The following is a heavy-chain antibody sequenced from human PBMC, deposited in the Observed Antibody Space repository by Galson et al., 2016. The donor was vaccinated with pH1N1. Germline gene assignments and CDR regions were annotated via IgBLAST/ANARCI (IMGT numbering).Heavy chain of an antibody. Sequence: CAISGDSVSSHSAAWNWIRQSPSRGLEWLGRTYYRSKWYNDYAVSVKSRITINPDTSKNKFSLQLNSVTPEDTAVYYCARDGIAAAGIRRDQYYFDYWGQGTLVTVSS. V-gene: IGHV6-1*01. D-gene: IGHD6-13*01. CDR3: ARDGIAAAGIRRDQYYFDY. CDR1: GDSVSSHSAA. CDR2: TYYRSKWYN. J-gene: IGHJ4*02.